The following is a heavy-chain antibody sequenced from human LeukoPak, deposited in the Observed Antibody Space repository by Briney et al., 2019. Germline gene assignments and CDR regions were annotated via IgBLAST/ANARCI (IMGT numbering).Heavy chain of an antibody. CDR1: GFSFSSYA. CDR2: ISAGGATT. Sequence: GGSLRLSCAASGFSFSSYAMSWVRQAPGKGLEWVSGISAGGATTHYADSVKGRFTMSRDNSKKTVYLQMNSLRAEDTAIYYCAKGKVNHDGAFDFWGQGTMVTVPS. CDR3: AKGKVNHDGAFDF. J-gene: IGHJ3*01. V-gene: IGHV3-23*01. D-gene: IGHD1-14*01.